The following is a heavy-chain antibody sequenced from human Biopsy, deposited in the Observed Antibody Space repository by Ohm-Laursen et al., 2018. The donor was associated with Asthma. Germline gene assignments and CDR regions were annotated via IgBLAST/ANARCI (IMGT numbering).Heavy chain of an antibody. D-gene: IGHD3-10*01. CDR3: ARGDSRCNYCIFDS. J-gene: IGHJ4*02. Sequence: SLRLSCTASGFAVSRDHMFWVRQAPGKGLEWVSVIYSGGTSHTADSVKGRFTISRDNSKNTLFLLMNSLRAEDAALYYCARGDSRCNYCIFDSWGLGTLVSVSS. CDR1: GFAVSRDH. V-gene: IGHV3-53*01. CDR2: IYSGGTS.